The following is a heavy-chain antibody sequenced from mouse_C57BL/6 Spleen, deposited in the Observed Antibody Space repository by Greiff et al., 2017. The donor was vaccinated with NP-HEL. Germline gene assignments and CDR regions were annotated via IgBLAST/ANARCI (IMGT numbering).Heavy chain of an antibody. D-gene: IGHD1-1*01. Sequence: VQLQQSGAELVRPGTSVKMSCKASGYTFTNYWIGWAKQRPGHGLEWIGDIYPGGGYTNYNEKFKGKATLTADKFSSTAYMQFSSLTSEDSAIYYCARNYGSSLWYFDVWGTGTTVTVSS. V-gene: IGHV1-63*01. CDR2: IYPGGGYT. CDR3: ARNYGSSLWYFDV. CDR1: GYTFTNYW. J-gene: IGHJ1*03.